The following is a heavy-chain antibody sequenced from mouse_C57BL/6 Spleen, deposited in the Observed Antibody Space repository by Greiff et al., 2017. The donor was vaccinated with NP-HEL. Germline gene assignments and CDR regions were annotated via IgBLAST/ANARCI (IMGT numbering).Heavy chain of an antibody. Sequence: EVQWVESGGDLVKPGGSLKLSCAASGFTFSSYGMSWVRQTPDKRLEWVATISSGGSYTYYPDSVKGRFTISRDNAKNTLYLQMSSLKSEDTAMYYCANNGNYDYWGQGTLVTVSA. V-gene: IGHV5-6*01. J-gene: IGHJ3*01. CDR1: GFTFSSYG. CDR3: ANNGNYDY. D-gene: IGHD2-1*01. CDR2: ISSGGSYT.